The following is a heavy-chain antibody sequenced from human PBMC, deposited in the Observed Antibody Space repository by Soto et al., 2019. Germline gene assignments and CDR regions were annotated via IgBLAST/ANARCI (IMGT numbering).Heavy chain of an antibody. V-gene: IGHV4-30-2*01. CDR3: ARVPDR. Sequence: SETLSLTCAVSGGSISSGGYSWCWIRQPPGKGLEWIGYIYNSGSTYYNPSLKSRVTISVDRSKNQFSLKLSSVTAADTAVYYCARVPDRWGQGTLVTVS. CDR2: IYNSGST. CDR1: GGSISSGGYS. D-gene: IGHD2-2*01. J-gene: IGHJ5*02.